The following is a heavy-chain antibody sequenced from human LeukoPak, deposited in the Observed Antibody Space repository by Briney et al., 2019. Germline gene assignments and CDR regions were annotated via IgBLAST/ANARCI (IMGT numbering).Heavy chain of an antibody. V-gene: IGHV4-59*08. CDR1: GGSISSYY. D-gene: IGHD2-2*01. CDR2: IYYSGST. CDR3: ARHSSRSSWFDP. Sequence: PSETLSLTCTVSGGSISSYYWGWIRQPPGKGLEWIGYIYYSGSTNYNPSLKSRVTISVDTSKNQFSLKLSSVTAADTAVYYCARHSSRSSWFDPWGQGTLVTVSS. J-gene: IGHJ5*02.